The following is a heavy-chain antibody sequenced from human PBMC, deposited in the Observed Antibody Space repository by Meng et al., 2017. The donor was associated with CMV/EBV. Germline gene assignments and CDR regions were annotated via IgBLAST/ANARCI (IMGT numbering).Heavy chain of an antibody. J-gene: IGHJ4*02. Sequence: LQLQASGPGLVKPSETLSLTCTVSGGSISSSSYYWGWIRQPPGKGLEWIGSIYYSGSTYYNPSLKSRVTISVDTSKNQFSLKLSSVTAADTAVYYCARGGIAAAGLHWGQGTLVTVSS. D-gene: IGHD6-13*01. CDR1: GGSISSSSYY. CDR2: IYYSGST. CDR3: ARGGIAAAGLH. V-gene: IGHV4-39*07.